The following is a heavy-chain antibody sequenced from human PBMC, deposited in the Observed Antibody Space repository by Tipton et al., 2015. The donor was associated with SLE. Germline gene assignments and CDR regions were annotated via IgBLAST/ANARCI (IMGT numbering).Heavy chain of an antibody. CDR3: ARYSYFAAAFDI. Sequence: TLSLTCTVSGGSMTTGSYFWTWIRQPAGKGPEYIGRIYSTGDINYNPALKSRVTILADTSKDQFSLKLSSVTAVDTAMYYCARYSYFAAAFDIWGQGTLVTVSS. CDR2: IYSTGDI. V-gene: IGHV4-61*02. J-gene: IGHJ3*02. CDR1: GGSMTTGSYF. D-gene: IGHD5-18*01.